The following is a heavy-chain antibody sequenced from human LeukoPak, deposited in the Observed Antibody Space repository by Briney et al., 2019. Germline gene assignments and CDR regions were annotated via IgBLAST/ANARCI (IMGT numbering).Heavy chain of an antibody. CDR1: GGSISSYY. V-gene: IGHV4-39*01. Sequence: SETLSLTCTVSGGSISSYYWGWIRQPPGKGLEWIGSIYYSGSTYYNPSLKSRVTISVDTSKNQFSLKLSSVTAADTAVYYCARHPMYYDILTGYYKDYFDYWGQGALVTVSS. J-gene: IGHJ4*02. CDR3: ARHPMYYDILTGYYKDYFDY. D-gene: IGHD3-9*01. CDR2: IYYSGST.